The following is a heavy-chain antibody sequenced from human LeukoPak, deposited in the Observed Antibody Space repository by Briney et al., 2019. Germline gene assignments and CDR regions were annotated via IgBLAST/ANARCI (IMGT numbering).Heavy chain of an antibody. D-gene: IGHD3-22*01. CDR3: ASCAGSYYYDSSGYYSFDY. Sequence: GASVKVSCKASGGTFSSYAISWVRQAPGQGLEWMGGIIPIFGTANYAQKFQGRVTITTDESTSTAYMELSSLRSEDTAVYYCASCAGSYYYDSSGYYSFDYWGQGTLVTVSS. J-gene: IGHJ4*02. CDR1: GGTFSSYA. CDR2: IIPIFGTA. V-gene: IGHV1-69*05.